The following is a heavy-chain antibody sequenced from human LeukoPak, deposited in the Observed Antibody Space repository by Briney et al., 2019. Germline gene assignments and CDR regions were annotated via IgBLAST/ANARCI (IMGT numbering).Heavy chain of an antibody. Sequence: PSETLSLTCTASGDSISSSNYYWCWIRQPPGKGPEWIGSIYYSGTTYHNPSLKSRVTISVDTSRNQFSLKVSSVTDADTAVYYCARQRRYDYYMDVWGKGTTVTVSS. CDR1: GDSISSSNYY. CDR2: IYYSGTT. D-gene: IGHD3-9*01. V-gene: IGHV4-39*01. CDR3: ARQRRYDYYMDV. J-gene: IGHJ6*03.